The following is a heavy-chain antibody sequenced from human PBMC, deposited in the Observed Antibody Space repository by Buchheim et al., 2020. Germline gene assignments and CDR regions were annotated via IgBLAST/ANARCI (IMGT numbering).Heavy chain of an antibody. D-gene: IGHD2-2*01. CDR1: GGSFSGYY. J-gene: IGHJ6*02. V-gene: IGHV4-34*01. CDR2: INHSGST. Sequence: QVQLQQWGAGLLKPSETLSLTCAVYGGSFSGYYWSWIRQPPGKGLEWIGEINHSGSTNYNPSLKSRVTISVDTSKNQFSLKLSSVTAADTAVYYCARYLLGYCSSTSCYDYYYYGMDVWGQGTT. CDR3: ARYLLGYCSSTSCYDYYYYGMDV.